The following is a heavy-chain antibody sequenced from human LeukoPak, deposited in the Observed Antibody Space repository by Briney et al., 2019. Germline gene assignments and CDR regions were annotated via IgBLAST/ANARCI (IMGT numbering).Heavy chain of an antibody. D-gene: IGHD6-13*01. V-gene: IGHV4-39*07. CDR2: IYYRGST. CDR1: GGSISSSSYY. CDR3: ARGIPSGIQRNNWFDP. Sequence: ASETLSLTCTVSGGSISSSSYYWGWIRQPPGKGLEWIGSIYYRGSTYYNPSLKSRVTISVDTSKNQFSLKLSSVTAADTAVYYRARGIPSGIQRNNWFDPWGQGTLVTVSS. J-gene: IGHJ5*02.